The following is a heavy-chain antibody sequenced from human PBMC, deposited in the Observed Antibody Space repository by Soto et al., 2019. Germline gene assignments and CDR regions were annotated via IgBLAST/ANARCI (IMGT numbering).Heavy chain of an antibody. Sequence: SETLSLTCTVSGGSISSYYWSWIRQPPGKGLEWIGYIYYSGSTNYNPSLKSRVTISVDTSKNQFSLKLSSVTAADTAVYYCARDRPPGNGSIDYWGQGTLVTVSS. CDR1: GGSISSYY. CDR3: ARDRPPGNGSIDY. CDR2: IYYSGST. V-gene: IGHV4-59*01. D-gene: IGHD2-8*01. J-gene: IGHJ4*02.